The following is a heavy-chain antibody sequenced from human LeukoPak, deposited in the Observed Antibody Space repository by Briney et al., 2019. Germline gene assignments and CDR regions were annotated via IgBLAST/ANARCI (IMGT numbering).Heavy chain of an antibody. D-gene: IGHD3-10*01. V-gene: IGHV1-18*01. Sequence: ASVKVSCKASGYTFTSSGISWVRQAPGQGLEWMGWISAYNGNTNYAQKLQGRVTMTTDTSTSTAYMELRSLRSDDTAVYYCARDLTYGSGSYYNSNLIDYWGQGTLVTVSS. CDR2: ISAYNGNT. CDR1: GYTFTSSG. J-gene: IGHJ4*02. CDR3: ARDLTYGSGSYYNSNLIDY.